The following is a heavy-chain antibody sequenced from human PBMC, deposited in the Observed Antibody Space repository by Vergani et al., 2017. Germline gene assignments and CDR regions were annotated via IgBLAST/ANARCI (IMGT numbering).Heavy chain of an antibody. CDR1: GFTFSSYS. CDR3: ARDYYGSGSYYTSDYXMDV. D-gene: IGHD3-10*01. J-gene: IGHJ6*03. V-gene: IGHV3-21*01. Sequence: EVQLVESGGGLVKPGGSLRLSCAASGFTFSSYSMNWVRQAPGKGLEWVSSISSSSSYIYYADSVKGRFTISRDNAKNSLYLQMNSLRAEDTAVYYCARDYYGSGSYYTSDYXMDVWGKGTTVTVSS. CDR2: ISSSSSYI.